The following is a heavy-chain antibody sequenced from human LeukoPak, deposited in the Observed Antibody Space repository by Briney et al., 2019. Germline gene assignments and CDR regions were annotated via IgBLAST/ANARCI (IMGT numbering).Heavy chain of an antibody. V-gene: IGHV1-2*02. CDR2: INPNSGGT. D-gene: IGHD6-6*01. J-gene: IGHJ4*02. CDR1: GYTFTGYY. CDR3: ARNQYSTSSRGGDY. Sequence: GASVKVSCKASGYTFTGYYMHWVRQAPGQGLEWMGWINPNSGGTTYAQKFQGRVTMTRDTSISTVYMELSRLTSDDTAVYYCARNQYSTSSRGGDYWGQGTLVTVSS.